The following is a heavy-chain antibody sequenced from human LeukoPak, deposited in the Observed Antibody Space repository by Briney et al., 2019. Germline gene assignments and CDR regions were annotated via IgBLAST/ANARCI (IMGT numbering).Heavy chain of an antibody. J-gene: IGHJ4*02. CDR2: ISSSGSTI. CDR1: GFTFSSYE. CDR3: ATTPSTYYYDSSGPSGY. V-gene: IGHV3-48*03. Sequence: PGGSLRLSCAASGFTFSSYEMNWVRQAPGKGLEWVSCISSSGSTIYYADSVKGRFTISRDNAKNSLYLQMNSLRAEDTAVYYCATTPSTYYYDSSGPSGYWGQGTLVTVSS. D-gene: IGHD3-22*01.